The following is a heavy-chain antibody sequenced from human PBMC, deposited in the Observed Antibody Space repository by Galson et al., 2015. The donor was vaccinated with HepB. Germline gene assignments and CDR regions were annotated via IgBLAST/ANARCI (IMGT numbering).Heavy chain of an antibody. V-gene: IGHV3-23*01. CDR1: GFPFSDYA. CDR2: ISGSGGSA. D-gene: IGHD4-17*01. CDR3: ARARGAGAGDYENWYLDL. Sequence: SLRLSCAASGFPFSDYAMIWVRQAPGKGLEWVSSISGSGGSAHYADSVKGRFTISRDNSKNTASIQMNSLRPDDTAVYYCARARGAGAGDYENWYLDLWGRGTLVTVSS. J-gene: IGHJ2*01.